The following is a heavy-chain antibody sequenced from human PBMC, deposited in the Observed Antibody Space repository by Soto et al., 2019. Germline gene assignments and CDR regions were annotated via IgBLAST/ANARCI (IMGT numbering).Heavy chain of an antibody. CDR2: ISYDGSNK. D-gene: IGHD3-22*01. CDR3: AKDRVYYDSSGQDWYFDL. Sequence: GGSLRLSCAASGFTFSSYGMHWVRQAPGKGLKWVAVISYDGSNKYYADSVKGRFTISRDNSKNTLYLQMNSLRAEDTAVYYFAKDRVYYDSSGQDWYFDLWGLGTLVTVSS. CDR1: GFTFSSYG. J-gene: IGHJ2*01. V-gene: IGHV3-30*18.